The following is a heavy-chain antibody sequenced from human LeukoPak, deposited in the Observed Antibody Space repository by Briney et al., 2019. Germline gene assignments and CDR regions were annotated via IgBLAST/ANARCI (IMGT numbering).Heavy chain of an antibody. CDR1: GFTFSSYA. CDR2: NSGSGGST. Sequence: GGSLRLSCAASGFTFSSYAMSWVRQAPGKGLEWVSVNSGSGGSTYYADSVKGRFTISRDNSKNTLYLQMNSLRAEDTAVYYCAKDAFNCSSTSCPYYFDYWGQGTLVTVSS. CDR3: AKDAFNCSSTSCPYYFDY. J-gene: IGHJ4*02. V-gene: IGHV3-23*01. D-gene: IGHD2-2*01.